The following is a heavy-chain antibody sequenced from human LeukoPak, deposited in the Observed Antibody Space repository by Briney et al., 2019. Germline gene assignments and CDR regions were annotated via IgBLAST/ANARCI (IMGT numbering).Heavy chain of an antibody. CDR1: GXTFSSYS. CDR2: ISSGSSYI. J-gene: IGHJ3*02. Sequence: SGGSLRLSCAASGXTFSSYSMNWVRQAPGKGQEWVSSISSGSSYIYYADSVKGRFTISRDNAKNSLYLQMNSLRAEDTAVYYCARVEEVTAHGAFDIWGQGIMVTVSS. CDR3: ARVEEVTAHGAFDI. D-gene: IGHD2-21*02. V-gene: IGHV3-21*01.